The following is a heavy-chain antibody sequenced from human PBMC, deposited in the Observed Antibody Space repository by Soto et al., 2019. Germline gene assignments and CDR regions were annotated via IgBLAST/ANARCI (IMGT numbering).Heavy chain of an antibody. J-gene: IGHJ4*02. V-gene: IGHV1-24*01. CDR3: ATDLGRVVVVPAAKVGGLGGY. CDR2: FDPEDGET. Sequence: GASVKVSCKVSGYTLTELSMHWVRQAPGKGLEWMGGFDPEDGETIYAQKFQGRVTMTEDTSTDTAYMELSSLRSEDTAVYYCATDLGRVVVVPAAKVGGLGGYWGQGTLVTVSS. CDR1: GYTLTELS. D-gene: IGHD2-2*01.